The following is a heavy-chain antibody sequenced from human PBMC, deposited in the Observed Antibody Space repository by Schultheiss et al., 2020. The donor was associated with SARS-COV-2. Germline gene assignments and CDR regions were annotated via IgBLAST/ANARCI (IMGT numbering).Heavy chain of an antibody. V-gene: IGHV5-10-1*01. CDR3: ARRRIAAAVDYYYYGMDV. J-gene: IGHJ6*02. D-gene: IGHD6-13*01. Sequence: GGSLRLSCKGSGYSFTSYWIGWVRQMPGKGLEWMGRIDPSDSYTNYSPSFQGHVTISADKSISTAYLQWSSLKASDTAMYYCARRRIAAAVDYYYYGMDVWGQGTTVTVSS. CDR2: IDPSDSYT. CDR1: GYSFTSYW.